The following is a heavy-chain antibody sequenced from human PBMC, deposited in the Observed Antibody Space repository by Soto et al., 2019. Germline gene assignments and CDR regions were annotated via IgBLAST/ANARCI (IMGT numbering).Heavy chain of an antibody. D-gene: IGHD3-10*01. CDR2: IWYDGSNK. J-gene: IGHJ4*02. CDR1: GFTFSSYG. CDR3: ARGIDYYGSGRRYFDY. Sequence: QVQLVESGGGVVQPGRSLRLSCAASGFTFSSYGMHWVRQAPGKGLEWVAVIWYDGSNKYYADSVKGRFTISRDNSKNTLYLQMNSLRAEDTAVYYCARGIDYYGSGRRYFDYWGQGTLVTVSS. V-gene: IGHV3-33*01.